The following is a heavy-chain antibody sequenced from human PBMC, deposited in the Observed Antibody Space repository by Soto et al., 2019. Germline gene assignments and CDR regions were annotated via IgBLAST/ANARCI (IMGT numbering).Heavy chain of an antibody. CDR2: ISTYNGNT. J-gene: IGHJ5*02. CDR1: GYTFNTYS. D-gene: IGHD6-6*01. CDR3: ARKSTSSSSFDP. V-gene: IGHV1-18*01. Sequence: ASVKVSCKTSGYTFNTYSITWVRQAPGQGLEWMGWISTYNGNTNYAQSLQGRVTMTTDPSTSTAYMELRSLRSDDTAVYYCARKSTSSSSFDPWGQGTLVTVSS.